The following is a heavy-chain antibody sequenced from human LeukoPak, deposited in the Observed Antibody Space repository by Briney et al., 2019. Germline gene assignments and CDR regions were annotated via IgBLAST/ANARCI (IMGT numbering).Heavy chain of an antibody. D-gene: IGHD3-10*01. CDR1: GGTFTHYV. CDR3: AREGEYYSESGNLVDXSDV. CDR2: IAPISGTP. J-gene: IGHJ3*01. V-gene: IGHV1-69*06. Sequence: ASVKVSCKASGGTFTHYVISWVRQAPGQGLEWMGGIAPISGTPLYSQRFQGRVTISADTSTNTAYMEMSSVTSEDTAVYYCAREGEYYSESGNLVDXSDVWGXXTMVIVS.